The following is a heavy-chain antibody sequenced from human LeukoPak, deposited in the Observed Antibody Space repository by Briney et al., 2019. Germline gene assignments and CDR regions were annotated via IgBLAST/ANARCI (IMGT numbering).Heavy chain of an antibody. J-gene: IGHJ4*02. CDR1: GFTFGSYG. Sequence: GGSLRLSCAASGFTFGSYGMHWVRQAPGKGLEWVAVMSYDGSNKYYADSVKGRFTISRDNSKNTLYLQMNSLRAEDTAVYYCAKGEWLLRYFDYWGQGTLVTVSS. V-gene: IGHV3-30*18. CDR2: MSYDGSNK. CDR3: AKGEWLLRYFDY. D-gene: IGHD3-22*01.